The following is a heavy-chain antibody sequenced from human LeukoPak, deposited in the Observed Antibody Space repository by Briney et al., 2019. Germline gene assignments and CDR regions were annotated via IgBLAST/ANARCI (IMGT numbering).Heavy chain of an antibody. V-gene: IGHV3-74*01. J-gene: IGHJ4*02. CDR2: INSDGSWT. CDR3: VSFYETY. D-gene: IGHD2/OR15-2a*01. CDR1: GNYW. Sequence: GGSLRLSCAASGNYWMHWVRQAPGKGLVWVSHINSDGSWTSYADSVKGRFIISKDNAKNTVYLQMNSLRAEDTAVYYCVSFYETYWGRGTLVTVSS.